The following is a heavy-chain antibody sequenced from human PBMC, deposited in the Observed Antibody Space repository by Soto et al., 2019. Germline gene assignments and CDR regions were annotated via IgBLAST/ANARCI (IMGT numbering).Heavy chain of an antibody. CDR2: ISASGGST. Sequence: GGSLRLSCVASGFTFSSYAMIWVRQAPGKGLEWVSSISASGGSTYYADSVKGRFTISRDNSKNTLYLQMNSLRAEDTALYYCAKCGYTYGSGMDVWGQGTTVTVSS. D-gene: IGHD5-18*01. CDR3: AKCGYTYGSGMDV. V-gene: IGHV3-23*01. J-gene: IGHJ6*02. CDR1: GFTFSSYA.